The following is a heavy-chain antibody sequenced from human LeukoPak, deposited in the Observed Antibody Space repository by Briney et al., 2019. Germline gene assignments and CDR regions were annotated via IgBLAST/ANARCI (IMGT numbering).Heavy chain of an antibody. CDR3: AREGNAFPYYYYYMDV. Sequence: PSETLSLTCAVYGGSFSGYYLSWIRQPPGKGLEWIGEINHSGSTNYNPSLKSRVTISVDTSKNQFSLKLSSVTAADTAVYYCAREGNAFPYYYYYMDVWGKGTTVTVSS. CDR2: INHSGST. D-gene: IGHD3-10*01. V-gene: IGHV4-34*01. J-gene: IGHJ6*03. CDR1: GGSFSGYY.